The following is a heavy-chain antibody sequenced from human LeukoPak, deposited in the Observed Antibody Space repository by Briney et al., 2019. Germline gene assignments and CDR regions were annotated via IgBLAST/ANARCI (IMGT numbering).Heavy chain of an antibody. D-gene: IGHD2-2*02. Sequence: ASVTVSCTASGYTFTSYAMHWVRQAPGQRLEWMGWINAGNGDTKYSQKFQGRVTITRDTSASIAYMELSSLRSEDTAVYYCAREGFYCTTTNCYNDYWGQGTLVTVSS. CDR2: INAGNGDT. V-gene: IGHV1-3*01. J-gene: IGHJ4*02. CDR3: AREGFYCTTTNCYNDY. CDR1: GYTFTSYA.